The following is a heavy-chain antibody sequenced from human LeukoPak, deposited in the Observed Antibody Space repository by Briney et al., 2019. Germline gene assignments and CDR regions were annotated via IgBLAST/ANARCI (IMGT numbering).Heavy chain of an antibody. CDR2: IYTGGST. Sequence: PSETLSLTCTVSGGSISSYYWSWIRQPPGKGLEWIGYIYTGGSTNYNPSLKSRVTISVDTSKNQFSLKLSSVTAADTAVYYCARHIVVVPAAIYWFDPWGQGTLVTVSS. CDR3: ARHIVVVPAAIYWFDP. D-gene: IGHD2-2*02. V-gene: IGHV4-4*09. CDR1: GGSISSYY. J-gene: IGHJ5*02.